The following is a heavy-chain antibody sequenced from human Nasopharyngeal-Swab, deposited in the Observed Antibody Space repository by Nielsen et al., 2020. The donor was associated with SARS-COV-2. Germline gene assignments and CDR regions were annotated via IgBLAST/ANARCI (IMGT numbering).Heavy chain of an antibody. CDR3: ARDPIVVVVAATGWFDP. J-gene: IGHJ5*02. CDR1: GFTFSSYW. V-gene: IGHV3-74*01. CDR2: INSDGSST. Sequence: GESLEISCAASGFTFSSYWMHWVRQAPGKGLVWVSRINSDGSSTSYADSVKGRFTISRDNAKNTLYLQMNSLRAEDTAVYYCARDPIVVVVAATGWFDPWGQGTLVTVSS. D-gene: IGHD2-15*01.